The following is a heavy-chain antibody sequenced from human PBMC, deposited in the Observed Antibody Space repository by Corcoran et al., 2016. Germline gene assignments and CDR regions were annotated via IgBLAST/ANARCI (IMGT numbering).Heavy chain of an antibody. J-gene: IGHJ4*02. D-gene: IGHD3-22*01. CDR2: INPNSGGT. V-gene: IGHV1-2*02. Sequence: QVQLVQSGAEVKKPGASVKVSCKASGYTFTGYYMHWVRQAPGQGLEWMGWINPNSGGTNYAQKFQGRVTMTRDTSISTASMELSRLRSDDTAVYYCAWVHPTYYDSSGYYQGFDYWGQGTLVTVSS. CDR1: GYTFTGYY. CDR3: AWVHPTYYDSSGYYQGFDY.